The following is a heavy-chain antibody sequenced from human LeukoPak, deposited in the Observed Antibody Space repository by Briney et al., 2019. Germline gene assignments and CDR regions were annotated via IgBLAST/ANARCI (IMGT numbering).Heavy chain of an antibody. CDR1: GFTFSSYE. D-gene: IGHD1-1*01. V-gene: IGHV4-59*05. CDR3: VKSGTLLREGFNY. Sequence: GSLRLSCAASGFTFSSYEMNWVRQSPGKGLEWIGSMDYTGETYYSPSLQSRVTISVDTPRNQFSLNLHSMTAADTAVYYCVKSGTLLREGFNYWGQGTLVTVSS. CDR2: MDYTGET. J-gene: IGHJ4*02.